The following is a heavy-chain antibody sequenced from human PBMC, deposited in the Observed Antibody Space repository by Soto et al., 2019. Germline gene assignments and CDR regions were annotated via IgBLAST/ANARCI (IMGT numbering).Heavy chain of an antibody. CDR2: IYSSGTT. V-gene: IGHV4-4*07. CDR1: NGSVSGYY. D-gene: IGHD1-26*01. CDR3: AREGSGGYNWSDP. Sequence: SETLSLTCKVSNGSVSGYYWSWIRQPAGKGLEWIGRIYSSGTTNYNPSFKSRVTMSVDKSNNQLSLRLSSLTAADTAVYFCAREGSGGYNWSDPWGPGTLLTV. J-gene: IGHJ5*02.